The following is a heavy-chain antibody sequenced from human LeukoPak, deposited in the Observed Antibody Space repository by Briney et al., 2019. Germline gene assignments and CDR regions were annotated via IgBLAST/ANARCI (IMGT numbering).Heavy chain of an antibody. CDR1: GYSFISYW. D-gene: IGHD3-9*01. V-gene: IGHV5-51*01. CDR3: ARPANYDIFPIEGAFDI. J-gene: IGHJ3*02. CDR2: THPGNSDT. Sequence: GESLKISCKGSGYSFISYWIAWVRQMPGKGLEWMGITHPGNSDTKYSPSFQGQVTISTDKSISTAYLQWSSLKASDTAMYYCARPANYDIFPIEGAFDIWGQGTMVTVSS.